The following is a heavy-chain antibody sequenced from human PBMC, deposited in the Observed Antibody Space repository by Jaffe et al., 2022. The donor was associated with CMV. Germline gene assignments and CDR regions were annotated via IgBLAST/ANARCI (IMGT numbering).Heavy chain of an antibody. CDR3: ARGFSCSGGGCYHDY. J-gene: IGHJ4*02. V-gene: IGHV3-48*02. D-gene: IGHD2-15*01. CDR1: GFTFSSYT. Sequence: EVQLVESGGGLVQPGGSLRLSCAASGFTFSSYTMNWVRQAPGKGLEWVSYISSSSSTIYYADSVKGRFTISRDNAKNSLYLQMNSLRDEDTAVYYCARGFSCSGGGCYHDYWGQGTLVTVSS. CDR2: ISSSSSTI.